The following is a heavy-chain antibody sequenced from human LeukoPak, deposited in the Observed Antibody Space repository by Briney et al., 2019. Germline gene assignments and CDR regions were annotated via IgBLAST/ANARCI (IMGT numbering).Heavy chain of an antibody. J-gene: IGHJ4*02. CDR2: ISGSGGST. Sequence: PEGSLRLSCAASGFTFSSYAMNWVRQAPGKGLEWVSAISGSGGSTYYADSVKGRFTISRDNSKNTVYLQVNSLRAKDTAVYYCAKEGGAAAVAGLFDYWGQGTLVTVSS. CDR3: AKEGGAAAVAGLFDY. V-gene: IGHV3-23*01. CDR1: GFTFSSYA. D-gene: IGHD6-19*01.